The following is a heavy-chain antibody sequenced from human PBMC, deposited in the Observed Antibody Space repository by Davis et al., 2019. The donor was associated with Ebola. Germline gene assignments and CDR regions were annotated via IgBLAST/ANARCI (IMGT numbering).Heavy chain of an antibody. CDR2: INPSSGST. Sequence: GESLKISCKGSGYSFTSYYMHWVRQAPGQGLEWMGMINPSSGSTSYAQNFQGRVTMTRDTSTTTVYMELSSLRSEDTAVYYCARKAAYFYSFDYWGQGTLVTVSS. CDR1: GYSFTSYY. V-gene: IGHV1-46*01. J-gene: IGHJ4*02. CDR3: ARKAAYFYSFDY. D-gene: IGHD3-16*01.